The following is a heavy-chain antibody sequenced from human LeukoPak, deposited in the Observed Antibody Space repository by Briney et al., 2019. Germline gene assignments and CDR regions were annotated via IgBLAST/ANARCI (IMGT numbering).Heavy chain of an antibody. CDR2: IYPRGST. J-gene: IGHJ4*02. D-gene: IGHD7-27*01. Sequence: PSQTLTLTCAVSGGSISSGSYSWSWIRQPPGKGLEWIGYIYPRGSTYYNPSLKSRVILSLDKSANQFSLNLSSVTAADTAVYYCARFSPRAMGNYLDFWGQGTLVTVSS. CDR1: GGSISSGSYS. CDR3: ARFSPRAMGNYLDF. V-gene: IGHV4-30-2*01.